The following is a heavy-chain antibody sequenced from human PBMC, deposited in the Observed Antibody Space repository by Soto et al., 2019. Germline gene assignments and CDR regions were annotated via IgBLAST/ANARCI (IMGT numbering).Heavy chain of an antibody. CDR2: IYGGGTT. CDR1: GFAVSSKY. CDR3: VQTTGWPGFDF. V-gene: IGHV3-53*01. J-gene: IGHJ4*02. Sequence: PWGSLRLSCAASGFAVSSKYMTWVRQAPGKGLEWVSVIYGGGTTYYADSVKGRFTISRDTSKNTLYLQMNSLRAEDTAVYYCVQTTGWPGFDFWGQGTLVTVSS. D-gene: IGHD6-19*01.